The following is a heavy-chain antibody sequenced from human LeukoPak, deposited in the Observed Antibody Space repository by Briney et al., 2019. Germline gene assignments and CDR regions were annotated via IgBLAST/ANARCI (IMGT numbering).Heavy chain of an antibody. Sequence: ASVKVSCKASGYTFTGYYMQWVRQAPGQGLEWMGWINPNSGGTNYAQKFQGRVTMTRDTSISTAYMELSRLRSDDTAVYYCARPLRDGYNFDYWGQGTLVTVSS. V-gene: IGHV1-2*02. CDR1: GYTFTGYY. D-gene: IGHD5-24*01. CDR2: INPNSGGT. CDR3: ARPLRDGYNFDY. J-gene: IGHJ4*02.